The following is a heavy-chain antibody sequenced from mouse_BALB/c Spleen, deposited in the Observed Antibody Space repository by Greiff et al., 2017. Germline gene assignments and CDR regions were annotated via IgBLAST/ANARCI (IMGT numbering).Heavy chain of an antibody. CDR2: ISYSGST. J-gene: IGHJ4*01. CDR3: ARQVLYAMDY. V-gene: IGHV3-2*02. CDR1: GYSITSDYA. Sequence: EVQLQESGPGLVKPSQSLSLTCTVTGYSITSDYAWNWIRQFPGNKLEWMGYISYSGSTSYNPSLKSRISITRDTSKNQFFLQLNSVTTEDTATYYCARQVLYAMDYWGQGTSVTVSS.